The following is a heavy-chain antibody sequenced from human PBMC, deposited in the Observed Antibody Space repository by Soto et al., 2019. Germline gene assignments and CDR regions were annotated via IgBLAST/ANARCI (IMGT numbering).Heavy chain of an antibody. V-gene: IGHV1-69*13. CDR3: ASGPRTGRGGSDV. D-gene: IGHD3-10*01. CDR1: GGTITSYT. J-gene: IGHJ6*02. CDR2: IIPVFGIP. Sequence: SVKVSCKASGGTITSYTVTWVRQAPGQGLEWMGGIIPVFGIPNYAYDFDGRVTITADESTSTAYMELSSLTSEDTAVYYCASGPRTGRGGSDVWGQGTTVTVSS.